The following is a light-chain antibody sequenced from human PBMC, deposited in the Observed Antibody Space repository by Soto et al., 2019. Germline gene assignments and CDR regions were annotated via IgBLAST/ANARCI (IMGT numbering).Light chain of an antibody. J-gene: IGKJ2*03. CDR2: DTF. CDR3: QQYGNPPWS. Sequence: ETVLTQSPGTLSLSPGERATLSCRASQSVGSTYLAWYQQKPGQAPRLLIYDTFSRATGIPNRFSGSGSGTDFTLTIRGLESDGFAVYHFQQYGNPPWSFGQGTKLEIK. V-gene: IGKV3-20*01. CDR1: QSVGSTY.